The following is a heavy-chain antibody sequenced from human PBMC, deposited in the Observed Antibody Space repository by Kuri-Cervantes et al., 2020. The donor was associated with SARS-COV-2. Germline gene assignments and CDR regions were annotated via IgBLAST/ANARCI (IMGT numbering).Heavy chain of an antibody. Sequence: GGSLPLSCSGSGFPFSTHAMRWVRQALGKGMEYVSVLDGNGHMRYYADSVKGRFTISRDNSQSTVYLQMSSLGAEDTAFYDCVKDLTGYWAFDYWGQGTLVTVSS. V-gene: IGHV3-64D*06. CDR1: GFPFSTHA. CDR3: VKDLTGYWAFDY. CDR2: LDGNGHMR. D-gene: IGHD1-26*01. J-gene: IGHJ4*02.